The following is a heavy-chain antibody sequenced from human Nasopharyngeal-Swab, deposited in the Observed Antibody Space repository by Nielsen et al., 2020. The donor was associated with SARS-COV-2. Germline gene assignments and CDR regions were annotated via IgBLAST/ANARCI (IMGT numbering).Heavy chain of an antibody. V-gene: IGHV6-1*01. J-gene: IGHJ6*02. CDR2: TYYRSKWYN. Sequence: WIRQSPSRGLEWPGRTYYRSKWYNDYAVSVKSRITINPDTSKNQFSLQLNSVTPEDTAVYYCARDGIAAAGYYYYYYGMDVWGQGTTATVSS. CDR3: ARDGIAAAGYYYYYYGMDV. D-gene: IGHD6-13*01.